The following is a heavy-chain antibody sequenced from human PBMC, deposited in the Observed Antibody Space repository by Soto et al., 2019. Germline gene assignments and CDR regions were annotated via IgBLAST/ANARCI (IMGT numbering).Heavy chain of an antibody. D-gene: IGHD2-15*01. V-gene: IGHV3-15*07. J-gene: IGHJ4*02. CDR1: GFPFSYAW. Sequence: EVQLVESGGDLAKPGGSLRLSCAVSGFPFSYAWMTWVRQAPGKGLEWVGRIKSRTDGGTTDYAALVNGRFTISKDDTRNMVFLQMNSLGTEDTAFYCGAKGRGDLLHWGQGTRVTVSS. CDR2: IKSRTDGGTT. CDR3: AKGRGDLLH.